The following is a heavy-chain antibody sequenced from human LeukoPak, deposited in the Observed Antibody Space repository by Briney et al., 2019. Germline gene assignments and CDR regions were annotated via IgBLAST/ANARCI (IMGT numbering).Heavy chain of an antibody. J-gene: IGHJ4*02. CDR2: FSGSGGST. Sequence: GGSLRLSCAASGFTFSSYAMSWVRQAPGKGLEWVSAFSGSGGSTYYADSVKGRFTISRDNSKNTLYLQMNSLRAEDTAVYYCAKEQGYSYGYGNFDYWGQGTLVTVSS. CDR1: GFTFSSYA. V-gene: IGHV3-23*01. CDR3: AKEQGYSYGYGNFDY. D-gene: IGHD5-18*01.